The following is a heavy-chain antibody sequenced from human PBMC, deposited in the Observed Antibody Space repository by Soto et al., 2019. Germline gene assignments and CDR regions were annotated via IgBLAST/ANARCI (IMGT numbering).Heavy chain of an antibody. Sequence: SETLSLTCTVSGGSISSYYWSWIRQPPGKGLEWIGYIYYSGSTNYNPSLKSRVTISVDTSKNQFSLKLSSVTAADTAVYYCARELYGPDFDYWGQGTLVTVSS. CDR3: ARELYGPDFDY. CDR1: GGSISSYY. V-gene: IGHV4-59*01. J-gene: IGHJ4*02. CDR2: IYYSGST. D-gene: IGHD2-2*02.